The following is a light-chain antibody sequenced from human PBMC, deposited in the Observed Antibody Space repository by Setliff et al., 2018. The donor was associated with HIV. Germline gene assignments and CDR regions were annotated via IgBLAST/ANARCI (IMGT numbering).Light chain of an antibody. Sequence: QSVLTQPASVSGSPGQSITVSCTGTSSDVGGYNYVSWFQQHPGKAPKLMIYDVTNRPSGVSNRFSGSKSGNTASLTISGPQAEDEADYYCSSYTSSGTPVFGTGTKVTVL. CDR3: SSYTSSGTPV. J-gene: IGLJ1*01. CDR1: SSDVGGYNY. V-gene: IGLV2-14*03. CDR2: DVT.